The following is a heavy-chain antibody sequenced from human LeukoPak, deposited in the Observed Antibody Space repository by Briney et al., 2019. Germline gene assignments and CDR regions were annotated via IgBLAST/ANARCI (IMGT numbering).Heavy chain of an antibody. J-gene: IGHJ4*02. Sequence: SETLSLTCTVSGGSISSYYWSWLRQPAGKGLEWIGHIYTSGSTNYNPSLKSRVTMSVDTSKNQFSLKLSSVAAAVTAVDNCARVYYDSSGYLILDDWGQGTLVTVSS. CDR2: IYTSGST. CDR3: ARVYYDSSGYLILDD. D-gene: IGHD3-22*01. V-gene: IGHV4-4*07. CDR1: GGSISSYY.